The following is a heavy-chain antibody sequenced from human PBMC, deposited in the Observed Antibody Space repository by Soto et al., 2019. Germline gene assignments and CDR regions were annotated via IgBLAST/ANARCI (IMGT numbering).Heavy chain of an antibody. D-gene: IGHD2-2*01. CDR1: GFTVSSYS. J-gene: IGHJ6*02. V-gene: IGHV3-21*01. Sequence: EVQLVESGGGLVKPGGSLRLSCAASGFTVSSYSMNWVRQAPGKGLEWVSSISSSSSYIYYADSVKGRFTISRDNAKNYLYLQMNSLRAEDTAVYYWARDWGVYCSSTSCRRYCGMDVWGQGTTVTVSS. CDR3: ARDWGVYCSSTSCRRYCGMDV. CDR2: ISSSSSYI.